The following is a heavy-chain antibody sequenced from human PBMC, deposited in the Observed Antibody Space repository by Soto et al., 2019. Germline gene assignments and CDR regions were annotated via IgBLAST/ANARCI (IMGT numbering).Heavy chain of an antibody. J-gene: IGHJ5*02. Sequence: QLQLQESGPGLVKPSETLSLTCTVSGGSISSSSYYWGWIRQPPGKGLEWIGSIYYSGSTYYHPSLKSRVTISVDTSKNQFSLKLSSVTAADTAVYYCARHIYSHWFDPWGQGTLVTVSS. D-gene: IGHD2-21*01. V-gene: IGHV4-39*01. CDR1: GGSISSSSYY. CDR3: ARHIYSHWFDP. CDR2: IYYSGST.